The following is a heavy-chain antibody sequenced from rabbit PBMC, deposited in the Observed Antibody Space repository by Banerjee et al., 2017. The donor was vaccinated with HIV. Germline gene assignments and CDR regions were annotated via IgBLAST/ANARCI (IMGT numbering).Heavy chain of an antibody. Sequence: QEQLEESGGDLVKPEGSLTLTCTASGFSFSSSYWICWVRQAPGKGLEWIAYIYPDYGSTDYASWVNGRFTISLDNAQNTVYLQLNSLTAADTATYFCARSSGYGRLDLWGPGTLVTVS. CDR1: GFSFSSSYW. J-gene: IGHJ3*01. CDR3: ARSSGYGRLDL. V-gene: IGHV1S45*01. D-gene: IGHD1-1*01. CDR2: IYPDYGST.